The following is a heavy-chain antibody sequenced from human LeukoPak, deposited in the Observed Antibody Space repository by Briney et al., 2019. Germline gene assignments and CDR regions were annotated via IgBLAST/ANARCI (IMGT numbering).Heavy chain of an antibody. CDR1: GFTFSSYG. Sequence: GVSLRLSCAASGFTFSSYGMHWVRQAPGKGLEWVAFIRYDGSNKYYADSVKGRFTISRDNSKNTLYLQMNSLRAEDTAVYYCATFVGATTPPIDYWGQGTLVTVSS. V-gene: IGHV3-30*02. D-gene: IGHD1-26*01. CDR3: ATFVGATTPPIDY. CDR2: IRYDGSNK. J-gene: IGHJ4*02.